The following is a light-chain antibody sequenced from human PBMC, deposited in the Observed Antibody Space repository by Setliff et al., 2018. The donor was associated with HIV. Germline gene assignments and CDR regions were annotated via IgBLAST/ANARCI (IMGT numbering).Light chain of an antibody. CDR1: RSDVGDYNF. CDR2: EVS. CDR3: CSYRSSDTLG. Sequence: QSVLTQPASVSGSPGQSITISCSGTRSDVGDYNFVSWYQQYPGRAPKLLIYEVSNRPSGVSARFAGSKFGNTVSLTISGLQDEDEAYYYCCSYRSSDTLGFGGGTK. J-gene: IGLJ2*01. V-gene: IGLV2-14*03.